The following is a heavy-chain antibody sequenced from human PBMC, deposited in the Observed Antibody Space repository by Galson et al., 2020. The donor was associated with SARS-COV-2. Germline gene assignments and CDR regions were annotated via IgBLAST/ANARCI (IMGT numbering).Heavy chain of an antibody. CDR3: ARGFDY. Sequence: ASQTLSLTCTASGGSISSSYWSWIRQPPGKGLEWIGYIHYSGSTNYNPSLKSRVTLAVDTSKNQFSLKLSSVTAADTAVYYCARGFDYWGQGTLVTVSS. CDR1: GGSISSSY. CDR2: IHYSGST. V-gene: IGHV4-59*01. J-gene: IGHJ4*02.